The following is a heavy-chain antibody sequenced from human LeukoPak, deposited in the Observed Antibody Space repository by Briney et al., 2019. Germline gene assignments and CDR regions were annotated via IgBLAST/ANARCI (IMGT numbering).Heavy chain of an antibody. CDR3: AREGWELLRAFDI. Sequence: GASVKVSCKASGYTFTAHYIHWVRQAPGQGLAWMGGINPHSGGTNYAQKFQGRVTMTRDTSISVVYMELSSLRSDDTAVYYCAREGWELLRAFDIWGQGTMVTVSS. CDR2: INPHSGGT. J-gene: IGHJ3*02. CDR1: GYTFTAHY. D-gene: IGHD1-26*01. V-gene: IGHV1-2*02.